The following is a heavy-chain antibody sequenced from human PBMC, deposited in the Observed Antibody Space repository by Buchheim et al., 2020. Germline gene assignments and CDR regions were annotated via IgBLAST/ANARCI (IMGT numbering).Heavy chain of an antibody. CDR3: AKDRGRASYFDS. Sequence: QVQLVESGGGVVQPGRSLRLSCAASGFTFSSFGMYWVRQAPGKGLEWVALVSYDGSNKFYADSVKGRFTISRDNSKTTLYLQMNSLRTEDTAVYYCAKDRGRASYFDSWGQGTL. J-gene: IGHJ4*02. D-gene: IGHD3-10*01. CDR2: VSYDGSNK. V-gene: IGHV3-30*18. CDR1: GFTFSSFG.